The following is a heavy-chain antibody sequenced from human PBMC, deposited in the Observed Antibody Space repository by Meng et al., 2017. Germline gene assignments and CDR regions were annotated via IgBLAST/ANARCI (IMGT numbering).Heavy chain of an antibody. D-gene: IGHD2-8*01. J-gene: IGHJ5*02. CDR2: TRNKANSYTT. CDR3: ARADTKGDWFDP. CDR1: GFTFSDHY. V-gene: IGHV3-72*01. Sequence: EVLVGESGGGLVQPGGSLRLSCAASGFTFSDHYMDWVRQATGKGLEWVGRTRNKANSYTTEYAASVKGRFTISRDDSKNSLYLQMNSLKTEDTAVYYCARADTKGDWFDPWGQGTLVTVSS.